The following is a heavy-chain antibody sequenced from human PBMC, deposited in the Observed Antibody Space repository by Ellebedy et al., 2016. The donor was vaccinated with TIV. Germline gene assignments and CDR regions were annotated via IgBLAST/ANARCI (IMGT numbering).Heavy chain of an antibody. V-gene: IGHV4-59*01. CDR3: ARAYSKSSFLDWFDP. J-gene: IGHJ5*02. CDR2: ISYTGST. CDR1: SGSISSYS. Sequence: MPSETLSLTCSVSSGSISSYSWSWIRQPPGKGLEWIGYISYTGSTNYNPSLKGRVTISVDTSRNQFSLRLTSVTATDTAVYYCARAYSKSSFLDWFDPWGQGTLVTVSS. D-gene: IGHD6-6*01.